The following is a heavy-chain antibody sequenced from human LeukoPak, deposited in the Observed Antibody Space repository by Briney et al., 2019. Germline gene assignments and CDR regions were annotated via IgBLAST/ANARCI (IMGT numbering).Heavy chain of an antibody. Sequence: ASVSVSYTPSGYTFSDHFIHWVRQAPGQGREGMGWINPNSGATNYAQNFQGRVTMTSDTSITTAYMELTSQTFNDTAVYYCAREGWEPNFDQWGQGTLVTVSS. V-gene: IGHV1-2*02. CDR3: AREGWEPNFDQ. CDR2: INPNSGAT. CDR1: GYTFSDHF. D-gene: IGHD1-26*01. J-gene: IGHJ4*02.